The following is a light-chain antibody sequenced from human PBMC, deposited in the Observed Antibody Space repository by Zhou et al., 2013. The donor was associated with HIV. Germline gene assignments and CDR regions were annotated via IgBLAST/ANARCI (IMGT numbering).Light chain of an antibody. J-gene: IGKJ3*01. CDR1: RTISSY. CDR2: DTS. V-gene: IGKV1-39*01. CDR3: LQTYNTPFT. Sequence: IQMTQSPSSLSASVGDRVTITCRPSRTISSYLSWYQQRPGQAPKLLIYDTSTLQSGVPSRFSGSGSGTDFTLTISSLQAEDFATYYCLQTYNTPFTFGPGTKVDI.